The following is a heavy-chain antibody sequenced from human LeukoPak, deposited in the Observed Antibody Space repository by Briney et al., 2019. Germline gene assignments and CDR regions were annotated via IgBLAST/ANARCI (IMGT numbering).Heavy chain of an antibody. CDR3: GKGNSGSYYDAFDM. J-gene: IGHJ3*02. CDR2: IWFDGSNV. D-gene: IGHD1-26*01. CDR1: GFTFSSYV. V-gene: IGHV3-33*06. Sequence: GGSLRLSCAASGFTFSSYVMHWARQAPGKGLEWVALIWFDGSNVFYGDSVKGRFTISRENSKNTLYLQMNSLRVEDTAVYYCGKGNSGSYYDAFDMWGQGTMVTVSS.